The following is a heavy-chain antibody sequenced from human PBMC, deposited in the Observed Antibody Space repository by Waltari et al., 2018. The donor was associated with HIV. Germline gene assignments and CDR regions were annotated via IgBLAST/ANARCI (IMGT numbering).Heavy chain of an antibody. Sequence: VQLFELGGDLVQCRESLRLSCAGAGFVFYPYVMNWVRQAPGKGLEWIAYISSNGGAIHYADSVRGRFTISRDNAKSSLYLQMNSLRGEDTAIYYCARDDLIVRRPFGIWGQGTMVTV. CDR2: ISSNGGAI. CDR3: ARDDLIVRRPFGI. J-gene: IGHJ3*02. CDR1: GFVFYPYV. D-gene: IGHD3-16*02. V-gene: IGHV3-48*03.